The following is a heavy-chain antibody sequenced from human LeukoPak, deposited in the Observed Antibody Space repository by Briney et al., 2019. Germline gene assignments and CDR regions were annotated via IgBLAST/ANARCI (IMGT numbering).Heavy chain of an antibody. CDR1: GYTFTSYG. V-gene: IGHV1-18*01. J-gene: IGHJ5*02. Sequence: ASVKVSCKASGYTFTSYGISWVRQAPGQGLEWMGWISAYNGNTNYAQKLQGRVTMTTDTSTSTAYMELRSLRSDDTAVYYCARAGRITAVVPAAREVWFDPWGQGTLVTVSS. CDR3: ARAGRITAVVPAAREVWFDP. D-gene: IGHD2-2*01. CDR2: ISAYNGNT.